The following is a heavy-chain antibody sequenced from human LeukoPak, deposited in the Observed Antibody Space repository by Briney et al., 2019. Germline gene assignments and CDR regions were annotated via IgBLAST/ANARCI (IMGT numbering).Heavy chain of an antibody. CDR1: GGSLSSGVYY. Sequence: SETLSLTCTVSGGSLSSGVYYWSWIRQPPGKGLEWIGYIFYTGTAYYNPSLKSRVTISIDTSKNQFSLNLNSVTAADTAVYFCARAGGGGYLFDYWGQGTLVTVSS. V-gene: IGHV4-30-4*08. D-gene: IGHD2-21*01. CDR2: IFYTGTA. CDR3: ARAGGGGYLFDY. J-gene: IGHJ4*02.